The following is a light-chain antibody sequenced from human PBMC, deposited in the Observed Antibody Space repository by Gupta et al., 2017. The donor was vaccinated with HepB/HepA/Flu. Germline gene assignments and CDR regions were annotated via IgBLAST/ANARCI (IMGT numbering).Light chain of an antibody. CDR1: QNVNSW. Sequence: DIQMTQSPSTLSASVGDRVTITCRASQNVNSWLAWYQQKPGKALKLLIYKASSLESGVPSRFSGSGSGTEFTLTISSLQPDDFATYYCHQYNSDSTFGQGTKVEIK. V-gene: IGKV1-5*03. CDR3: HQYNSDST. CDR2: KAS. J-gene: IGKJ1*01.